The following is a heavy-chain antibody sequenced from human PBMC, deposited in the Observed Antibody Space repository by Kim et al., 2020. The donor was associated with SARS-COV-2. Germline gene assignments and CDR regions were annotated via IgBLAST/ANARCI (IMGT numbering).Heavy chain of an antibody. CDR1: GYTFTSYA. J-gene: IGHJ4*02. V-gene: IGHV7-4-1*02. CDR2: INTNTGNP. Sequence: ASVKVSCKASGYTFTSYAMNWVRQAPGQGLEWMGWINTNTGNPTYAQGFTGRFVFSLDTSVSTAYLQISSLKAEDTAVYYCAREFVVVPAAMDGLYWGQGTLVTVSS. D-gene: IGHD2-2*01. CDR3: AREFVVVPAAMDGLY.